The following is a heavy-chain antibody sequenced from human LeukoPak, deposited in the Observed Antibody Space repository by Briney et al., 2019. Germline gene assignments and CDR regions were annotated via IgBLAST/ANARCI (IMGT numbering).Heavy chain of an antibody. Sequence: SETPSLTCTVSGGSISSYYWSWIRQPPGKGLEWIGSIYYSGSTNYNPSLKSRVTISVDTSKNQFSLKVNSVTAADTAVYYCARAPGNDYYPYYYMDVWGKGTTVTVSS. D-gene: IGHD4/OR15-4a*01. V-gene: IGHV4-59*01. CDR1: GGSISSYY. CDR3: ARAPGNDYYPYYYMDV. CDR2: IYYSGST. J-gene: IGHJ6*03.